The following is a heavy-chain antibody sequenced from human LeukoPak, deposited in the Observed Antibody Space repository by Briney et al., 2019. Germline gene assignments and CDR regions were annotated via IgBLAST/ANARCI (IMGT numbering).Heavy chain of an antibody. J-gene: IGHJ5*02. CDR3: ARDYSGWSLDP. Sequence: GGSLRLSCAASGFTFSSYSMNWVRQAPGKGLEWVSYISDGGKTKYYADSVKGRFTISRDNAKNSLYLQMNSLRAEDTAVYYCARDYSGWSLDPWGQGTLVTVSS. CDR2: ISDGGKTK. D-gene: IGHD5-12*01. CDR1: GFTFSSYS. V-gene: IGHV3-48*04.